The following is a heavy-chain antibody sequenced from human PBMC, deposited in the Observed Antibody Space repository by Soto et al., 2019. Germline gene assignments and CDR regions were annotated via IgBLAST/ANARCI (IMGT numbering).Heavy chain of an antibody. J-gene: IGHJ4*02. CDR3: ARDKITGLLDY. CDR1: GGSFSGYS. D-gene: IGHD2-8*02. Sequence: QVQLQQWGAGLLKPSETLSLTCAVYGGSFSGYSWTWIRQPPGTGLEWIGEINHSGSTNYNPSLKSRVTISVDTSKNQFSLKLTSVTAADTAVYYCARDKITGLLDYCGQGTLVTVSS. V-gene: IGHV4-34*01. CDR2: INHSGST.